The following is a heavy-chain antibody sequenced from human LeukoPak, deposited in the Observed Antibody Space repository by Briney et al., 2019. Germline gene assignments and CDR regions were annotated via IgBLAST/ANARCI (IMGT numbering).Heavy chain of an antibody. CDR3: AREGGSYPTFDC. CDR1: GYTFSTYW. Sequence: GESLKISCQGSGYTFSTYWIGWVRQMPGKGLEWMGIIYPGDSDTRDSPSFQGQVTISADKSISTVYLQWSSLKASDSAMYYCAREGGSYPTFDCWGQGTLVTVSS. J-gene: IGHJ4*02. D-gene: IGHD1-26*01. CDR2: IYPGDSDT. V-gene: IGHV5-51*01.